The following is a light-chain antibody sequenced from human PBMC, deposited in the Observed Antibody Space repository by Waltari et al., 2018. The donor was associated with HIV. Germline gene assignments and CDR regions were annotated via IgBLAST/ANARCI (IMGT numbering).Light chain of an antibody. Sequence: QSVLTQQPSASGTPGQRVTISCSGSSSSIGSNYVYWYQQLPGPAPKLLIYRNNQRPSGVPDRFSGAKSGTSASLAISGLRSEDGADYYCAAWDDSLSGYVFGTGTKVTVL. V-gene: IGLV1-47*01. CDR2: RNN. CDR3: AAWDDSLSGYV. CDR1: SSSIGSNY. J-gene: IGLJ1*01.